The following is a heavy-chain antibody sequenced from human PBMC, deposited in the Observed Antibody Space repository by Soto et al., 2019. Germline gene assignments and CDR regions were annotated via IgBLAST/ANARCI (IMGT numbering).Heavy chain of an antibody. CDR3: ARGHLWSGYYTLSRNYYYGMDV. V-gene: IGHV1-69*13. CDR1: GGTFSSYA. CDR2: IIPIFGTA. Sequence: SVKVSCKASGGTFSSYAISWVRQAPGQGLEWMGGIIPIFGTANYAQKFQGRVTITADESTSTAYMELSSLRSEDTAVYYCARGHLWSGYYTLSRNYYYGMDVWGQGTTVTVSS. J-gene: IGHJ6*02. D-gene: IGHD3-3*01.